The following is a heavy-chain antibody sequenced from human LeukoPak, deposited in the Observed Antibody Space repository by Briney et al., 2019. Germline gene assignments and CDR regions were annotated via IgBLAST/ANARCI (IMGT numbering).Heavy chain of an antibody. J-gene: IGHJ4*02. V-gene: IGHV4-59*01. D-gene: IGHD3-22*01. CDR1: GGSISTYF. CDR2: IFYSGTT. Sequence: SETLSLTCTVSGGSISTYFWSWIRQPPGKGLEWIGFIFYSGTTNYNPSLKSRVTISVDTSKNQFSLKLSSVTAADTAVYYCARGGWNKFDYWGQGTLVTVSS. CDR3: ARGGWNKFDY.